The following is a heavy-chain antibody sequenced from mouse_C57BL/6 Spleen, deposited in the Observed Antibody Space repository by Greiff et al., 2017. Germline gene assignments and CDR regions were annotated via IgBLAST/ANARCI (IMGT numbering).Heavy chain of an antibody. D-gene: IGHD2-4*01. CDR1: GFTFSSYA. J-gene: IGHJ3*01. Sequence: DVHLVESGGGLVKPGGSLKLSCAASGFTFSSYAMSWVRQTPEKRLEWVATISDGGSYTYYPDNVKGRFTISRDNAKNNLYLQMSHLKSEDTAMYYCARDGYYDYDGFAYWGQGTLVTVSA. CDR2: ISDGGSYT. CDR3: ARDGYYDYDGFAY. V-gene: IGHV5-4*01.